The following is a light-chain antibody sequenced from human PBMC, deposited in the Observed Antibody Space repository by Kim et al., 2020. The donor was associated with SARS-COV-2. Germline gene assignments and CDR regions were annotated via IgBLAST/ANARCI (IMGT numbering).Light chain of an antibody. J-gene: IGLJ2*01. Sequence: APGKTARITCGGNNIGSKNVHWYQQKPGQAPVLVIYYDSDRPSGIPERFSGSNSGNTATLTISRVEAGDEADYYCQVWDSNSDHVVFGGGTQLTVL. CDR1: NIGSKN. CDR3: QVWDSNSDHVV. CDR2: YDS. V-gene: IGLV3-21*04.